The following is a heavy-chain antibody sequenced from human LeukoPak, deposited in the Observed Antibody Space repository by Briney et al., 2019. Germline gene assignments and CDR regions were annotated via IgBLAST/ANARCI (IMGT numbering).Heavy chain of an antibody. CDR1: GGSFSGYY. D-gene: IGHD2-2*01. CDR3: ARAAVVPAATYYYYYMDV. J-gene: IGHJ6*03. CDR2: INHSGST. Sequence: PSETLSLTCAVYGGSFSGYYWSWIRQPPGKGLEWIGEINHSGSTNYNPSLKSRVTISVDTSKNQFSLKLSSVTAADTAVYYCARAAVVPAATYYYYYMDVWGKGTTVTVSS. V-gene: IGHV4-34*01.